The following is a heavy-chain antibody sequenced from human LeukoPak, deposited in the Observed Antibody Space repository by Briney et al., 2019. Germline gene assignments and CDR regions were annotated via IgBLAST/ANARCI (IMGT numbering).Heavy chain of an antibody. D-gene: IGHD1-14*01. CDR1: GFTFSNYA. J-gene: IGHJ6*03. V-gene: IGHV3-23*01. CDR3: AKPIEPRADYYFYMDV. CDR2: LSGSGGST. Sequence: QTGGSLRLSCAASGFTFSNYAMTWVRQAPGKGLEWVSTLSGSGGSTYYADSVKGRFIISRDNSKNALYLRMYSLRAEDTAVYYCAKPIEPRADYYFYMDVWGKGTTVTVS.